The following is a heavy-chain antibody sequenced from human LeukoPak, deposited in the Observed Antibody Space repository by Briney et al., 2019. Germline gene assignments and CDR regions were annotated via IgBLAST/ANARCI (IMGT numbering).Heavy chain of an antibody. Sequence: GGSLRLSCAASGFTFSSYSMSWVRQAPGKGLEWVANIKQDGSEKYYVDSVKGRFTISRDNAKNSLYLQMNSLRAEDTAVYYSSLEGSSWYRYFQHWGQGTLVTVSS. V-gene: IGHV3-7*05. CDR1: GFTFSSYS. J-gene: IGHJ1*01. D-gene: IGHD6-13*01. CDR3: SLEGSSWYRYFQH. CDR2: IKQDGSEK.